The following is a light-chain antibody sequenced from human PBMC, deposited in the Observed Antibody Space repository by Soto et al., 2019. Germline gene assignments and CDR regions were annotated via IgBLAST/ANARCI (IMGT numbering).Light chain of an antibody. CDR2: RNN. V-gene: IGLV1-47*01. CDR1: SSNIGSNY. J-gene: IGLJ2*01. Sequence: QSVLTQPPSASGNPGQRITISCSGSSSNIGSNYVSWYQQLPGTAPKLLIYRNNQRPSGVPDRFSGSKSGTSASLAISGLRSEDEADYYCAAWDDSLSGPVFGGGTKLTVL. CDR3: AAWDDSLSGPV.